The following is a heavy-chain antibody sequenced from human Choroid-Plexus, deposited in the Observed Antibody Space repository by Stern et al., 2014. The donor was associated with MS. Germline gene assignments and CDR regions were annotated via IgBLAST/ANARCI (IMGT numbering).Heavy chain of an antibody. J-gene: IGHJ6*02. CDR1: GYIFTGYY. CDR2: INPNTGGT. Sequence: QDQLVQSGAEVKKPGASVKVSCKTSGYIFTGYYIHWVRQAPGQGLEWMAWINPNTGGTKYAQKCQGRVTMSRDTSISTAYVELSSLTSDDTAVYYCARDQRGITIFGVVTDYYYLGMDVWGQGTTVTVSS. V-gene: IGHV1-2*02. D-gene: IGHD3-3*01. CDR3: ARDQRGITIFGVVTDYYYLGMDV.